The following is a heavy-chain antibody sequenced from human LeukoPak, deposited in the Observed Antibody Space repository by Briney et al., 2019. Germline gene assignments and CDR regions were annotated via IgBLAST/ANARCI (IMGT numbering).Heavy chain of an antibody. CDR3: ARVRERRYFDY. J-gene: IGHJ4*02. Sequence: GASLRLSCAASGFTFSSYAMSWVRQAPGKGLEWVSAISGSGGSTYYADSVKGRFTISRDNSKNTLYLQMNSLRAEDTAVYYCARVRERRYFDYWGQGTLVTVSS. D-gene: IGHD1-1*01. V-gene: IGHV3-23*01. CDR2: ISGSGGST. CDR1: GFTFSSYA.